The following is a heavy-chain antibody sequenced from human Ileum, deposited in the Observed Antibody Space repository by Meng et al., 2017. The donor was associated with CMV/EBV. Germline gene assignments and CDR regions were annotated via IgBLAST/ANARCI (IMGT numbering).Heavy chain of an antibody. CDR3: AKEQSIGIAVTGIFDF. CDR2: IYSSGST. V-gene: IGHV4-4*07. J-gene: IGHJ4*01. D-gene: IGHD6-19*01. Sequence: QVQLQESGPGIVKPSETLSLTCTFSGDSTSGFFWSWIRQPAGKGLEWIGRIYSSGSTFYNPSLESRVTMSIDTSKNQFSLRLASVTAADTAVYFCAKEQSIGIAVTGIFDFWGQGALVTVSS. CDR1: GDSTSGFF.